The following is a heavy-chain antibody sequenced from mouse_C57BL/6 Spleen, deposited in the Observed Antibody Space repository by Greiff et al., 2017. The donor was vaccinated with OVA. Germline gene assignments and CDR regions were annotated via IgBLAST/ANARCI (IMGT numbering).Heavy chain of an antibody. CDR3: ARHPYFDV. Sequence: EVKLVESGGDLVKPGGSLKLSCAASGFTFSSYGMSWVRQTPDKRLEWVATISSGGSYTYYPDSVKGRFTISRDNAKNTLYLHMSSLKSEDTAMYYCARHPYFDVWGTGTTVTVSS. CDR2: ISSGGSYT. J-gene: IGHJ1*03. CDR1: GFTFSSYG. V-gene: IGHV5-6*01.